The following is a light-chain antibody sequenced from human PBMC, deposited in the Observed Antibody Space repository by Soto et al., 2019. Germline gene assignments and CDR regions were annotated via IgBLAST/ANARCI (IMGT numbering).Light chain of an antibody. CDR1: QSVSSN. V-gene: IGKV3-15*01. CDR2: GAS. J-gene: IGKJ3*01. Sequence: EIVMTQSPATLSVSPGERATLSCRASQSVSSNLAWYQQKPGQAPRLLIYGASTRATGIPARFSGSGSGTEFTLTISRLEPEDFAVYYCQQYGRSPLFTFGPGTKVDIK. CDR3: QQYGRSPLFT.